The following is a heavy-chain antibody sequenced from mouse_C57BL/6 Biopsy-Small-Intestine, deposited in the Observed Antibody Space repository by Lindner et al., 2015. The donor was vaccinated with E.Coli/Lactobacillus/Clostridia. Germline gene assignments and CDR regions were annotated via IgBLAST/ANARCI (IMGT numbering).Heavy chain of an antibody. V-gene: IGHV3-5*01. Sequence: VQLQESGPGLVKPSQTVFLTCTVTGISITTGNYRWSWIRQSPGNKLEWIGYIYYSGTITYNPSLTSRTTITRDTPKNQFFLEMNSLTAEDTATYYCARDGGGSNSHLDYWGQGTTLTVSS. D-gene: IGHD2-5*01. CDR3: ARDGGGSNSHLDY. CDR1: GISITTGNYR. CDR2: IYYSGTI. J-gene: IGHJ2*01.